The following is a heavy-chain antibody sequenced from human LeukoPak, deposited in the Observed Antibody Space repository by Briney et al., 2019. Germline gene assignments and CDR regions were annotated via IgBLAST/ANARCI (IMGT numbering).Heavy chain of an antibody. Sequence: SETLSLTCAVYGGPFSGYYWSWIRQPPGKGLEWIGEINHSGSTNYNPSLKSRVTISVDTSKNQFSLKLSSVTAADTAVYYCARAFWDTAMGIDYWGQGTLVTVSS. J-gene: IGHJ4*02. V-gene: IGHV4-34*01. CDR3: ARAFWDTAMGIDY. CDR2: INHSGST. D-gene: IGHD5-18*01. CDR1: GGPFSGYY.